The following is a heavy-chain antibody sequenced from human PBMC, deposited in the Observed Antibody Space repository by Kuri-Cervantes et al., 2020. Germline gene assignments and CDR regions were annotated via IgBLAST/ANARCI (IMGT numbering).Heavy chain of an antibody. D-gene: IGHD4-17*01. J-gene: IGHJ4*02. CDR3: PRDRGDYGDYAVDY. V-gene: IGHV4-30-4*01. CDR2: IYYRGST. CDR1: GASISSGDYY. Sequence: SETLSLTVTVSGASISSGDYYWSWIRQPPGKGLEWIGYIYYRGSTYYNPSLRSRVTISVETSKKQFCLKLSSVTAADTAVYYCPRDRGDYGDYAVDYWGQGTLVTVSS.